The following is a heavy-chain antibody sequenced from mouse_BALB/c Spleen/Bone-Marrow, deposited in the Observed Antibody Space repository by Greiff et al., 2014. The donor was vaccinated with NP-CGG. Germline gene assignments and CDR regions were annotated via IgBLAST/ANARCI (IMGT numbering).Heavy chain of an antibody. CDR3: AREGGTTAHYYAMDY. CDR1: GFTFSSYA. D-gene: IGHD1-2*01. Sequence: EVQLVESGGGLVKPGGSLKLSCAASGFTFSSYAMSWVRQTPEKRLGWVASISSGGSTYYPDSVKGRFTISRDNARNILYLQMSSLRSEDTAMYYCAREGGTTAHYYAMDYWGQGTSVTVSS. J-gene: IGHJ4*01. V-gene: IGHV5-6-5*01. CDR2: ISSGGST.